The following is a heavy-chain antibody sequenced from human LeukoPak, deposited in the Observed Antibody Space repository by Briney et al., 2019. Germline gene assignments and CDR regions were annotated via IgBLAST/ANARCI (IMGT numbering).Heavy chain of an antibody. D-gene: IGHD2-15*01. CDR2: ISVGGAKT. Sequence: GGSLRLSCAASGSTFTNYAMPWVRQTTGKGLEWVSAISVGGAKTHYADSVRGRFSISRDDSKQTLYLQMSSLRAEDTAVYYCAKDWSAAHWGQGTLVTVSS. J-gene: IGHJ4*02. CDR3: AKDWSAAH. V-gene: IGHV3-23*01. CDR1: GSTFTNYA.